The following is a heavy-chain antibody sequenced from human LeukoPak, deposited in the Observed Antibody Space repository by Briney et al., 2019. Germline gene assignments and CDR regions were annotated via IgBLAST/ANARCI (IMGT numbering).Heavy chain of an antibody. CDR3: ARDFGRGYCSSTSCFVPWFDP. Sequence: SETLSLTCTVSGGSVSSHYWSWIRQPPGKGLEWIGYIYHSGSSNYNPSLKSRVTISVETSKNQFSLKLSSVTAADTAVYYCARDFGRGYCSSTSCFVPWFDPWGQGTLVTVSS. CDR1: GGSVSSHY. CDR2: IYHSGSS. V-gene: IGHV4-59*02. J-gene: IGHJ5*02. D-gene: IGHD2-2*01.